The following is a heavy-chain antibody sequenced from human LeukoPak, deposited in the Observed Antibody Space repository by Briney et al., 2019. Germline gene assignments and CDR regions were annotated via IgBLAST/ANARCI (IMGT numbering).Heavy chain of an antibody. V-gene: IGHV3-21*01. D-gene: IGHD5-12*01. Sequence: GGSPRLSCAPSGFTPSSYSMNWDRHAPGKGRGWDSSISSSSSCIYSAGSVKGRFTISRDNAKNSLYLQMISLRAEDTPVYYCARAVGYSGVSDYWGQGTLVTVSS. J-gene: IGHJ4*02. CDR3: ARAVGYSGVSDY. CDR1: GFTPSSYS. CDR2: ISSSSSCI.